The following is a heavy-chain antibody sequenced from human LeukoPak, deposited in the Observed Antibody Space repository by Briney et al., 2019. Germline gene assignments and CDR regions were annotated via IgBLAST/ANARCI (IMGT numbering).Heavy chain of an antibody. CDR2: IRGSGGNT. V-gene: IGHV3-23*01. Sequence: GGSLRLSCAASGFTFSSYWMHWVRQAPGKGLEWVSDIRGSGGNTNYADSVKGRFTISRDNSKNTVYLQMNSLRAEDTAVYYCASRDDFWSGPFDYWGQGILVTVSS. CDR1: GFTFSSYW. J-gene: IGHJ4*02. D-gene: IGHD3-3*01. CDR3: ASRDDFWSGPFDY.